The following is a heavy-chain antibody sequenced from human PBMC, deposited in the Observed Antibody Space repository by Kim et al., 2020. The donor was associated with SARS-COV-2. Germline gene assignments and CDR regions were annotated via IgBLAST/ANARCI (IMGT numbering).Heavy chain of an antibody. Sequence: GGSLRLSCAASGFTFSSYAMSWVRQAPGKGLEWVSAISGSGGSTYYADSVKGRFTISRDNSKNTLYLQMNSLRAEDTAVYYCAKVRARLLGYYYYGMDVWGQGTTLSVS. CDR3: AKVRARLLGYYYYGMDV. CDR2: ISGSGGST. D-gene: IGHD2-8*02. V-gene: IGHV3-23*01. CDR1: GFTFSSYA. J-gene: IGHJ6*02.